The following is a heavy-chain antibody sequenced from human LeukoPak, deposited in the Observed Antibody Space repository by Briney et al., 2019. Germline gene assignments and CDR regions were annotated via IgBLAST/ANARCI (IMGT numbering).Heavy chain of an antibody. D-gene: IGHD3-16*01. CDR3: AKEQYDYVWGSTFYYFDY. CDR1: GFTFSSYA. CDR2: ISGSGGST. J-gene: IGHJ4*02. V-gene: IGHV3-23*01. Sequence: GASLKISCAASGFTFSSYAMSWVRQAPGKGLEWVSAISGSGGSTYYADSVRGRFTISRDNSKNTLYLQMNSLRAEDTAVYYCAKEQYDYVWGSTFYYFDYWGQGTLVTVSS.